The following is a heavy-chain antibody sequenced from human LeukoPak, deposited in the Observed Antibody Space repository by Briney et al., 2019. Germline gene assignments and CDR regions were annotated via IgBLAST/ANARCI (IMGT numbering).Heavy chain of an antibody. CDR3: ARAGHITLRYFAFDI. CDR1: GGSISSYY. J-gene: IGHJ3*02. D-gene: IGHD3-9*01. CDR2: IYYSGST. Sequence: SETLSLTCTVSGGSISSYYWSWIRQPPGKGLEWIGYIYYSGSTNYNPSLKSRVTISVDTSKNQFSLKLSSVTAADTAVYYCARAGHITLRYFAFDIWGQGTMVTVSS. V-gene: IGHV4-59*01.